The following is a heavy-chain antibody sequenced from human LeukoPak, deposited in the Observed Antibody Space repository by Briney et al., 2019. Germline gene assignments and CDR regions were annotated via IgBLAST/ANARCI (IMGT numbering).Heavy chain of an antibody. CDR2: IYYSGST. D-gene: IGHD1-1*01. J-gene: IGHJ4*02. CDR3: ARSNWAGFDY. V-gene: IGHV4-61*01. Sequence: PSETLSLTCTVSGGSVCSGSYYWSWIRQPPGEGREWIGYIYYSGSTNYSPSLKSRITISVDPSKSQSSLQLSSVSAADTAVYYCARSNWAGFDYWGQGTLVTVSS. CDR1: GGSVCSGSYY.